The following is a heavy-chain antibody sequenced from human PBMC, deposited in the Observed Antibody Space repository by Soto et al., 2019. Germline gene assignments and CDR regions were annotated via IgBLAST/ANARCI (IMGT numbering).Heavy chain of an antibody. V-gene: IGHV1-69*06. CDR1: GGTFSSYA. CDR3: ARGCVVVVAAPYCL. D-gene: IGHD2-15*01. CDR2: IIPILGTA. J-gene: IGHJ4*02. Sequence: QVQLVQSGAEVKKPGSSGKVSCKASGGTFSSYAISWVRQAPGQGLEWMGGIIPILGTANYAQKFQGRVTITADKSTSTAYMELSSLRSEDTAVYYCARGCVVVVAAPYCLWGQGTLVTVSS.